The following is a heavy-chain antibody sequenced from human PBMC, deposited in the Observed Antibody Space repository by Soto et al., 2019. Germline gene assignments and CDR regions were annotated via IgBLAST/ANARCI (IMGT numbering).Heavy chain of an antibody. Sequence: GASVKVSCKASGYTFTSYGISWVRQAPGQGLEWMGWISAYNGNTNYAQKLQGRVTMTTDTSTSTAYMELRSLRSDDTAVYYCARVHSTVTTSYYYYGMDVWGQGTTVTVSS. V-gene: IGHV1-18*01. J-gene: IGHJ6*02. D-gene: IGHD4-17*01. CDR2: ISAYNGNT. CDR3: ARVHSTVTTSYYYYGMDV. CDR1: GYTFTSYG.